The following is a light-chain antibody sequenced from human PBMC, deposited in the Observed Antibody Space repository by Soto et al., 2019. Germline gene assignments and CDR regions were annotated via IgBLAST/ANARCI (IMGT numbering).Light chain of an antibody. V-gene: IGLV2-8*01. Sequence: QSVLTQPPSASGSFGQSVTISCTGTSSDVGGYNYVSWYQQHPGKAPKLMIYEVSERPSGVPDRFSGSKSGNTASLTVSGLQADCWADYYCRSYSGTNDYHVCGSGSEVTVL. CDR2: EVS. CDR1: SSDVGGYNY. CDR3: RSYSGTNDYHV. J-gene: IGLJ1*01.